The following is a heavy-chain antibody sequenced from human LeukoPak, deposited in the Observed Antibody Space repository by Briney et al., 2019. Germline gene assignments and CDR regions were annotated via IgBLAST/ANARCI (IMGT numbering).Heavy chain of an antibody. CDR1: GFTFSNNW. CDR3: ARSPVPAALEADV. Sequence: GESLKISCEASGFTFSNNWIGWVRQMPGRGLEWMGIIYPDDSDTRYSPSFQGQVTISADKSISTAYLQWSSLKASDTAMYYCARSPVPAALEADVWGKGTTVTVSS. J-gene: IGHJ6*04. CDR2: IYPDDSDT. D-gene: IGHD2-2*01. V-gene: IGHV5-51*01.